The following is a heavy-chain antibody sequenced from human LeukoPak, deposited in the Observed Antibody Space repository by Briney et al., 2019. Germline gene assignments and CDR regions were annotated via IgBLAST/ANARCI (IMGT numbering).Heavy chain of an antibody. J-gene: IGHJ5*02. CDR3: ARDGSYYDSSGYYLNWFDP. V-gene: IGHV1-69*04. CDR1: GGTFSTYA. CDR2: IIPILGIA. D-gene: IGHD3-22*01. Sequence: GASVKVSCTASGGTFSTYAISWVRQAPGQGLEWMGRIIPILGIANYAQKFQGRVTITADKSTSTAYMELSSLRSEDTAVYYCARDGSYYDSSGYYLNWFDPWGQGTLVTVSS.